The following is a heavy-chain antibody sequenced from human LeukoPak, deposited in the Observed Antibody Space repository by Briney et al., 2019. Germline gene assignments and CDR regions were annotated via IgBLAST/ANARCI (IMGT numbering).Heavy chain of an antibody. CDR2: MNRNSGNT. CDR3: ARGHRLLWFGAHYYYYMDV. J-gene: IGHJ6*03. CDR1: GYTFTSYD. Sequence: ASVKVSCKASGYTFTSYDINWVRQATGQGLEWMGWMNRNSGNTGYAQKFQGRVTMTRNTSISTAYMELSSLRSEDTAVYYCARGHRLLWFGAHYYYYMDVWGKGTTVTISS. D-gene: IGHD3-10*01. V-gene: IGHV1-8*01.